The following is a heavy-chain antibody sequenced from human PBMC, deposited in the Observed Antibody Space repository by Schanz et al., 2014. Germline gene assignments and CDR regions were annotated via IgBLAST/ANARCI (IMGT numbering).Heavy chain of an antibody. CDR1: GFSFSDYG. CDR2: ISYHGSEK. CDR3: AREGERKGMLPYYFDY. J-gene: IGHJ4*02. D-gene: IGHD3-10*01. Sequence: QVQLVESGGSVVQPGRSLRLSCAGSGFSFSDYGMHWVRQAPGRGLEWVAVISYHGSEKYYADSVKGRFTISRDNSKNTLYLQMNSLRTEDTAVYYCAREGERKGMLPYYFDYWGQGALVTVSS. V-gene: IGHV3-30*03.